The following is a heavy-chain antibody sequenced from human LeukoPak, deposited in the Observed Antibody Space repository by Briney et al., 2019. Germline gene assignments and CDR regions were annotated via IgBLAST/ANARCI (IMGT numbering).Heavy chain of an antibody. D-gene: IGHD6-6*01. Sequence: QPGGSLRLSCAVSGLTFSSSWMDWVRQAPGKGLEWVAVISYDGSNKYYADSVKGRFTISRDNSKNTLYLQMNSLRAEDTAVYYCAAVGYRSSLPDDYWGQGTLVTVSS. CDR2: ISYDGSNK. CDR3: AAVGYRSSLPDDY. J-gene: IGHJ4*02. CDR1: GLTFSSSW. V-gene: IGHV3-30*03.